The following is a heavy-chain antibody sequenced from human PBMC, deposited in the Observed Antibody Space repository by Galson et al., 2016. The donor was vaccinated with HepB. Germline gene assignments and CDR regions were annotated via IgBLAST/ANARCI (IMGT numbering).Heavy chain of an antibody. CDR1: GGSISSYY. V-gene: IGHV4-4*07. CDR3: ARVVPPVRFGSEYYFDY. J-gene: IGHJ4*02. D-gene: IGHD1-26*01. CDR2: IYSSGST. Sequence: SETLSLTCTVSGGSISSYYWSWIRQPAGKGLEWIGRIYSSGSTNYNPSLKSRVTMSVDTSKNQFSLKLSSATAADTAVYYCARVVPPVRFGSEYYFDYWGQGTLVTVSS.